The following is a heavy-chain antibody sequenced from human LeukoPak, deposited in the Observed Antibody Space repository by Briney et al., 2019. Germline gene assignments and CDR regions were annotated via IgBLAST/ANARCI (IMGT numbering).Heavy chain of an antibody. Sequence: SETLSLTCAVSGGSISSSNWWSWVRQPPGKGLEWIGEIYRSGSTNYNPSLKSRVTISVDKSKNQFSLKLSSVTAADTAVYYCARVPVVPAANFYWYFDLWGRGTLVTVSS. CDR3: ARVPVVPAANFYWYFDL. V-gene: IGHV4-4*02. CDR2: IYRSGST. CDR1: GGSISSSNW. J-gene: IGHJ2*01. D-gene: IGHD2-2*01.